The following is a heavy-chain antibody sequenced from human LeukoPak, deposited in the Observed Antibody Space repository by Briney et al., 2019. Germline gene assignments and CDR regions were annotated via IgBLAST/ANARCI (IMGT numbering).Heavy chain of an antibody. D-gene: IGHD3-16*01. CDR2: ISGSGSST. V-gene: IGHV3-23*01. Sequence: PGGSLRLSCAASGFTFSSCAMSWVRQAPGKGLEWVSAISGSGSSTYYADSVKGRFTISRDNAKNTLYLQMNSLRAEDTAVYYCARDSEEFSDYICGCDYWGQGTLVTVSS. CDR3: ARDSEEFSDYICGCDY. J-gene: IGHJ4*02. CDR1: GFTFSSCA.